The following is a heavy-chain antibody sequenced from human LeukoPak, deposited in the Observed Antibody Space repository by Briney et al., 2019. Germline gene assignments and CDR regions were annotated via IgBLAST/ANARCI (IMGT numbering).Heavy chain of an antibody. V-gene: IGHV3-64D*09. D-gene: IGHD1-1*01. J-gene: IGHJ3*02. CDR3: VKDFERELEPGGGAFDI. Sequence: PGGSLRLSCSASGFTFSYYAMHWVRQAPGKGLEYVSAISNNGGSTYYADSVKGRFTISRDNSKNTLYLQMSSLRAEDTAVYYSVKDFERELEPGGGAFDIWGQGTMVTVSS. CDR1: GFTFSYYA. CDR2: ISNNGGST.